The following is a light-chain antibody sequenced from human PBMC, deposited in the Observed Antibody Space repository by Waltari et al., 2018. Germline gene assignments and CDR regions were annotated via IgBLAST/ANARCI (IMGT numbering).Light chain of an antibody. CDR3: AAWDDSLNGVV. CDR1: SSNIGSNT. Sequence: QSVLTQPPSASGTPGQRVTISCSVSSSNIGSNTVNLYQQLPGTAPKLLIYSNNQRPSGVPDRFSGSESGTSASLAISGLQSEDEADYYCAAWDDSLNGVVFGGGTKLTVL. J-gene: IGLJ2*01. CDR2: SNN. V-gene: IGLV1-44*01.